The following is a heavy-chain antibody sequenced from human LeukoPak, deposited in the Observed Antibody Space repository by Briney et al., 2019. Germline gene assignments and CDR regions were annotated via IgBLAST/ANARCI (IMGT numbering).Heavy chain of an antibody. J-gene: IGHJ4*02. CDR1: GGSISSGGYY. D-gene: IGHD3-10*01. Sequence: SQTLSLTCTVSGGSISSGGYYWSWICQHPGKGLEWIGYIYYSGSTYYNPSLKSRVTISVDTSKNQFSLKLSSVTAADTAVYYCARIYYGSGRYFDYWGQGTLVTVSS. CDR2: IYYSGST. CDR3: ARIYYGSGRYFDY. V-gene: IGHV4-31*03.